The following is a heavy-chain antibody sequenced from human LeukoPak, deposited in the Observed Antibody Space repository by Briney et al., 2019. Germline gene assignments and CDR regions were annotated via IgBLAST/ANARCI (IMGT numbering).Heavy chain of an antibody. CDR2: IYTSGST. D-gene: IGHD3-10*01. V-gene: IGHV4-4*09. Sequence: PSETLSLTCTVSGGFISSYYWSWIRQPPGKGLEWIGYIYTSGSTNYNPSLKSRVTISVDTSKNQFSLKLSSVTAADTAVYYCASGQGGSGSKLAYYYYMDVWGKGTTVTVSS. J-gene: IGHJ6*03. CDR3: ASGQGGSGSKLAYYYYMDV. CDR1: GGFISSYY.